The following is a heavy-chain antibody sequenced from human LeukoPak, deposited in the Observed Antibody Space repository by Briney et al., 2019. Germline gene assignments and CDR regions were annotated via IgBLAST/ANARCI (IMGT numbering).Heavy chain of an antibody. CDR2: IKKDGSEQ. D-gene: IGHD5-24*01. Sequence: GGSLRLSCAASGFTFSSYWMSWVRQAPGKGLEWVATIKKDGSEQYYVDSMKGRLTISRDNAKNSVYLQIHNLRAEDTAVYYCARGLGWLQSDYWGQGTLVTVSS. CDR1: GFTFSSYW. V-gene: IGHV3-7*01. J-gene: IGHJ4*02. CDR3: ARGLGWLQSDY.